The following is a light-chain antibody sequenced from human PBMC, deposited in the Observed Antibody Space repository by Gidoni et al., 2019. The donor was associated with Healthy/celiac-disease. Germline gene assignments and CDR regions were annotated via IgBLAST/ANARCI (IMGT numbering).Light chain of an antibody. CDR3: QQRSNWPPYT. CDR1: QSVSSY. CDR2: DAS. Sequence: EIVLKQSPATLSLSPGERANLSCRASQSVSSYLAWYQQKPGQAPRLLIYDASNRATGIPARFSGSGSGTDFTLTISSLEPEDFAVYYCQQRSNWPPYTFGQGTKLEIK. V-gene: IGKV3-11*01. J-gene: IGKJ2*01.